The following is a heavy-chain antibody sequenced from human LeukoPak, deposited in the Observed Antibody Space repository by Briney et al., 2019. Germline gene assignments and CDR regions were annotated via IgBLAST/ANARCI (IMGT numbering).Heavy chain of an antibody. Sequence: ASVKVSCKASGGTFSSYAICWVRQAPGQGLEWMGGIIPIFGTANYAQKFQGRVTITADESTSTAYMELSSLRSEDTAVYYCARALGYSGYDYLKYWGQGTLVTVSS. V-gene: IGHV1-69*13. CDR2: IIPIFGTA. CDR1: GGTFSSYA. J-gene: IGHJ4*02. D-gene: IGHD5-12*01. CDR3: ARALGYSGYDYLKY.